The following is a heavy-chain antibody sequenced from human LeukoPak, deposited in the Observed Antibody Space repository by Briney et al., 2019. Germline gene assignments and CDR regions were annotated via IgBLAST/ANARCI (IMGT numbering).Heavy chain of an antibody. D-gene: IGHD3-22*01. Sequence: ASVKVSCKASGGTFSSYAISWVRQAPGQGLEWMGRIIHILGIANYAQKFQGRVTITADKSTSTAYMELSSLRSEDTAVYYCARGPDYDSSGYWYWGQGTLVTVSS. V-gene: IGHV1-69*04. CDR3: ARGPDYDSSGYWY. CDR2: IIHILGIA. J-gene: IGHJ4*02. CDR1: GGTFSSYA.